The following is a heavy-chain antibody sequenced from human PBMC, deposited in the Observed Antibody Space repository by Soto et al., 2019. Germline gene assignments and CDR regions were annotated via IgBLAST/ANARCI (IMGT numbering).Heavy chain of an antibody. V-gene: IGHV5-51*01. J-gene: IGHJ3*02. CDR2: IWPGDSET. D-gene: IGHD2-21*02. CDR1: GYSFTNYW. CDR3: AIGGDWYFFDM. Sequence: GESLKISCQGSGYSFTNYWIGWVRQMPVKGLEWMGSIWPGDSETRYSPSFQGQVTISADKSISAAYLQWSSLKASDTAMYYCAIGGDWYFFDMWAQGTMVTVSS.